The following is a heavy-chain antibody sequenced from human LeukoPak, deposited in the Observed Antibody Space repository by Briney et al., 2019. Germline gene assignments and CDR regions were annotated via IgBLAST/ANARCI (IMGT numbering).Heavy chain of an antibody. J-gene: IGHJ4*02. D-gene: IGHD3-10*01. CDR1: GFTFASYA. CDR3: ARETDYYGSGSYYSPSMDY. CDR2: ISSSSSYI. Sequence: GGSLRLSCAASGFTFASYAMTWVRQAPGKGLEWVSSISSSSSYIYYADSVKGRFTISRDNAKNSLYLQMNSLRAEDTAVYYCARETDYYGSGSYYSPSMDYWGQGTLVTVSS. V-gene: IGHV3-21*01.